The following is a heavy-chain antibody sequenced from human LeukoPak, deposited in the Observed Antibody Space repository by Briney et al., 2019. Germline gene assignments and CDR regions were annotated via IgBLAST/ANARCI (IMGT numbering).Heavy chain of an antibody. V-gene: IGHV4-59*08. CDR1: GGSISSYY. J-gene: IGHJ4*02. Sequence: SETLSLTCTVSGGSISSYYWSWIRQPPGKGLEWIGYIYYSGSTNYNPSLKSRVTISVDTSKSQFSLKLSSVTAADTAVYYCARWGLGSYGSGSYLYFDYWGQGTLVTVSS. CDR2: IYYSGST. CDR3: ARWGLGSYGSGSYLYFDY. D-gene: IGHD3-10*01.